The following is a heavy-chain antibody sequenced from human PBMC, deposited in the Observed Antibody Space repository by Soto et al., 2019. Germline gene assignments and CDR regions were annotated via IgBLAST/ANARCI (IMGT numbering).Heavy chain of an antibody. CDR3: ARVYSGYEIRYYYYMDV. V-gene: IGHV3-11*01. CDR2: ISSSGSTM. Sequence: PGGSLRLSCAASRFYFSDYYMTWVRQAPGKGLEWVSYISSSGSTMYYADSVKGRFTISRDNAKNSLYLQMNSLRAEDTAVYYCARVYSGYEIRYYYYMDVWGKGTTVTVSS. D-gene: IGHD5-12*01. J-gene: IGHJ6*03. CDR1: RFYFSDYY.